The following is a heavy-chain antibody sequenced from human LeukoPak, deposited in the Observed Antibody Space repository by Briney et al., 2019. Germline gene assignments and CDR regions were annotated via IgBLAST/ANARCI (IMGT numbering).Heavy chain of an antibody. CDR2: IYHTGST. J-gene: IGHJ6*03. CDR1: GVSISSSNSY. D-gene: IGHD6-19*01. V-gene: IGHV4-39*07. CDR3: ARLGLTVTGTYYYYYMDV. Sequence: PSETLSLTCTVSGVSISSSNSYWGWIRQPPGKGLEWIGEIYHTGSTNYNPSLKSRVTISVDTPKNQFSLNLSSVTAADTAVYYCARLGLTVTGTYYYYYMDVWGKGTTVTISS.